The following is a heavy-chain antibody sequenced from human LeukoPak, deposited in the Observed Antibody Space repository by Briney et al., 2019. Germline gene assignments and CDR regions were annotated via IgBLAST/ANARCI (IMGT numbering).Heavy chain of an antibody. V-gene: IGHV4-61*01. CDR3: ARAPGTSGSL. D-gene: IGHD6-13*01. Sequence: SETLSLTCTVSGASVSSASYWTWIRQPPGKGVEWIAHIYNGVNTNYNPSLKSRVTISVDTSKNQFSLRLNSVTAADTAVYYCARAPGTSGSLWGQGTLVTVSS. CDR2: IYNGVNT. J-gene: IGHJ4*02. CDR1: GASVSSASY.